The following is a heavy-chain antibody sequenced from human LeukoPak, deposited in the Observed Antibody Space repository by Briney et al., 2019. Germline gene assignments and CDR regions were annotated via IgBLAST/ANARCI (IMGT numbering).Heavy chain of an antibody. D-gene: IGHD1-7*01. Sequence: GGSLRLSCAASGFTFSTFAMIWVRQPPGKGLEWVSSIFPSGGEIHYADSVRGRFTISRDNSKSTLSLQMNSLRAEDTAVYYCARSITGTTGCVDYWGQGTLVTVSS. CDR3: ARSITGTTGCVDY. J-gene: IGHJ4*02. CDR2: IFPSGGEI. V-gene: IGHV3-23*01. CDR1: GFTFSTFA.